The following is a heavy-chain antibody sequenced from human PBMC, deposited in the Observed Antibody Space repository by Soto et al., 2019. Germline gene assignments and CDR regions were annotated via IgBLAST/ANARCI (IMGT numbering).Heavy chain of an antibody. CDR2: IYYSGST. Sequence: SETLSLTCTVSGGSISSYYWSWIRQPPGKGLEWIGCIYYSGSTNYNPSLKSRVTISVDTSKNQFSLKLSSVTAADTAVYYCAREGSYYDSSGYSFDYWGQGTLVTVSS. D-gene: IGHD3-22*01. CDR1: GGSISSYY. V-gene: IGHV4-59*01. J-gene: IGHJ4*02. CDR3: AREGSYYDSSGYSFDY.